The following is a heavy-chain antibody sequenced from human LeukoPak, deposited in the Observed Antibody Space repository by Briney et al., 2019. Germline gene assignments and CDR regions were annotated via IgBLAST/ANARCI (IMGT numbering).Heavy chain of an antibody. V-gene: IGHV3-53*01. CDR3: ARENQRDHFDY. Sequence: GGSLRLSCAASGFTVSSNYMSWVRQAPGKGLEWVSVIYSGGSTYYADSVKGRFTISRDNSKNTLYLQMSSLRAEDTAVYYCARENQRDHFDYWGQGTLVSVSS. CDR2: IYSGGST. D-gene: IGHD2-2*01. CDR1: GFTVSSNY. J-gene: IGHJ4*02.